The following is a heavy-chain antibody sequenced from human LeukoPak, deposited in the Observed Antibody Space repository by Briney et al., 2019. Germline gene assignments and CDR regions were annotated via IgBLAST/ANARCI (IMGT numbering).Heavy chain of an antibody. CDR1: VYSISSGYY. V-gene: IGHV4-38-2*02. Sequence: PSETLSLTCTVSVYSISSGYYWGWLRQPPGKGLEWIGSISHSGSTYYNPSLKSRVTISVDTSKNQFSLKLSSMTAADTAVYYCARAWSTHVTTWFDPWGQGTLVTVSS. CDR2: ISHSGST. D-gene: IGHD5/OR15-5a*01. CDR3: ARAWSTHVTTWFDP. J-gene: IGHJ5*02.